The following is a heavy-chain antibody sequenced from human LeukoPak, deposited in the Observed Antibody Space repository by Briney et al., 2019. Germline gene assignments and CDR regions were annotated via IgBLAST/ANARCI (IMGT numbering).Heavy chain of an antibody. CDR1: GFTFSSYS. CDR3: ARAGGTYYDSSGYYYGFDY. CDR2: ISSSSSYI. J-gene: IGHJ4*02. D-gene: IGHD3-22*01. Sequence: GGSLRLSCAASGFTFSSYSMSWVRQAPGKGLEWVSSISSSSSYIYYADSVKGRFTISRDNAKNSLYLQVNSLRAEDTAVYYCARAGGTYYDSSGYYYGFDYWGQGTLVTVSS. V-gene: IGHV3-21*01.